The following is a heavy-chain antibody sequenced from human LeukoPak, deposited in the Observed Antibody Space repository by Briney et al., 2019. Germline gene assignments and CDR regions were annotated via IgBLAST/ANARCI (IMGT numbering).Heavy chain of an antibody. D-gene: IGHD5-18*01. J-gene: IGHJ6*03. V-gene: IGHV1-69*13. Sequence: ASVKVSCKASGGPFSSYAISWVRQAPGQGLEWMGGIIPIFGTANYAQKFQGRVTITADESTSTAYMELSSLRSEDTAVYYCARDLTVDTAMGGYYMDVWGKGTTVTISS. CDR3: ARDLTVDTAMGGYYMDV. CDR2: IIPIFGTA. CDR1: GGPFSSYA.